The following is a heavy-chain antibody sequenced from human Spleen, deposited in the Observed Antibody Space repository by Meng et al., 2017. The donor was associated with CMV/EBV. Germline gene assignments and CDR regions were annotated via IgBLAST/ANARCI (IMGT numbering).Heavy chain of an antibody. CDR1: GFTFSSYA. J-gene: IGHJ6*02. CDR2: ISGSGGST. Sequence: GGSLRLSCAASGFTFSSYAMSWVRQAPGKGLEWVSAISGSGGSTYYADSVKGRFTISRDNSKNTLYLQMNSLRAEDTAVYYCAKGLRSSTSCCLNYGMDVWGQGTTVTVSS. D-gene: IGHD2-2*01. CDR3: AKGLRSSTSCCLNYGMDV. V-gene: IGHV3-23*01.